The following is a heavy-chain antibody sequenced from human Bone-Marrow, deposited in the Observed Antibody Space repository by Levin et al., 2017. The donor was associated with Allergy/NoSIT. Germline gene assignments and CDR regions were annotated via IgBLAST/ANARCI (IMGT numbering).Heavy chain of an antibody. CDR3: AREFSQLVWFGEYDY. CDR1: GFSFRSYA. CDR2: ISYDGSND. D-gene: IGHD3-10*01. V-gene: IGHV3-30-3*01. J-gene: IGHJ4*02. Sequence: GGSLRLSCAASGFSFRSYAVHWVRRAPGKGLEWVAIISYDGSNDLYADSVKGRFTISRDNSKNTLYLQMNSLRTEDTAMYYCAREFSQLVWFGEYDYWGQGTLVTVSS.